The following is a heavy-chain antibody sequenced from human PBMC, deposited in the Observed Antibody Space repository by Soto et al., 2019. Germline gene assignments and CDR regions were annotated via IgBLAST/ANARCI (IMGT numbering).Heavy chain of an antibody. D-gene: IGHD3-3*01. V-gene: IGHV3-66*01. Sequence: ESGGGLVQPGGSLRLSCAASGFTVSNLYMTWVRQAPGKGLQWVAVISSGGSTYYADSVKGRFTISRVNSKNTLYLEMNSLRAEDTAVYYCARDTLGGAYDFLHGGQGTLVTVSS. CDR2: ISSGGST. J-gene: IGHJ4*02. CDR3: ARDTLGGAYDFLH. CDR1: GFTVSNLY.